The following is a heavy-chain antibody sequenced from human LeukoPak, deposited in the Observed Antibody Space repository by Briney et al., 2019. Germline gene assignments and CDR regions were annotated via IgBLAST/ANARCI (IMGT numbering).Heavy chain of an antibody. CDR2: ISGSGGST. V-gene: IGHV3-23*01. Sequence: GGSLRLSCAACGFTFSSSAMSWVRQAPGKGLEWVSGISGSGGSTYYADSVKGRFTISRDNSKNTLYLQMNSLRVEDMAVYFCAKAGSIRFAYWGQGTLVTVSS. CDR3: AKAGSIRFAY. CDR1: GFTFSSSA. D-gene: IGHD1-26*01. J-gene: IGHJ4*02.